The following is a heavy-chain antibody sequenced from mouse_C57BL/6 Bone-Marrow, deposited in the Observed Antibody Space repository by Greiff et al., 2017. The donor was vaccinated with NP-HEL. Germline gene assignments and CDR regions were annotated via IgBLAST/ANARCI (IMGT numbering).Heavy chain of an antibody. V-gene: IGHV14-2*01. CDR1: GFNIKDYY. J-gene: IGHJ1*03. CDR3: AFTVVAFYWYVDV. Sequence: EVQLQQSGAELVKPGDSVKLSCTASGFNIKDYYMNWVKQRTEQGLEWIGRIGPEDGENKSASKFQGKATITADKDSNTDYLHLSSLASEDTAVYCGAFTVVAFYWYVDVWGTGTTVTVSS. CDR2: IGPEDGEN. D-gene: IGHD1-1*01.